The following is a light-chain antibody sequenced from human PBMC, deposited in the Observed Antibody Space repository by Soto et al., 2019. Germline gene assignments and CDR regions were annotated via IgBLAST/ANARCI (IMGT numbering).Light chain of an antibody. CDR3: QQYFEWPPMT. CDR2: GAS. V-gene: IGKV3-15*01. Sequence: VVTQSPASLSVSPGDRVTISCRAGPISSNLAWHQQRPGQAPRLLIYGASVRATGVPARFSGSGSGTEFTLTINSLQSEDYAVYFCQQYFEWPPMTFGQGTKVDIK. CDR1: PISSN. J-gene: IGKJ1*01.